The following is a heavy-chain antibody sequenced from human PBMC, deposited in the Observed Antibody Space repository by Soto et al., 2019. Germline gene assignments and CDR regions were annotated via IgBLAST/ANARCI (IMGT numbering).Heavy chain of an antibody. CDR1: GYTFTSYD. Sequence: ASVKVSCKASGYTFTSYDINWVRQATGQGLERMGWMNPNSGNTGYAQKFQGRVTMTRNTSISTAYMELSSLRSEDTAVYYCARAYDFWSGRDWFDPWGQGTLVTVSS. D-gene: IGHD3-3*01. J-gene: IGHJ5*02. CDR2: MNPNSGNT. CDR3: ARAYDFWSGRDWFDP. V-gene: IGHV1-8*01.